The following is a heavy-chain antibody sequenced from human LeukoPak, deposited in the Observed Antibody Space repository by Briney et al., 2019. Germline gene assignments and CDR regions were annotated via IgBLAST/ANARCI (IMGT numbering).Heavy chain of an antibody. CDR3: AKAKVGSYYAFDI. V-gene: IGHV3-23*01. CDR1: GFTFRNYG. J-gene: IGHJ3*02. D-gene: IGHD1-26*01. Sequence: GGSLRLSCVASGFTFRNYGMHWIRQAPGKGLEWVSAISGSGGSTYYADSVRGRFTISRDNSKNTLYLQMNSLRAEDTAVYYCAKAKVGSYYAFDIWGQGTMVTVSS. CDR2: ISGSGGST.